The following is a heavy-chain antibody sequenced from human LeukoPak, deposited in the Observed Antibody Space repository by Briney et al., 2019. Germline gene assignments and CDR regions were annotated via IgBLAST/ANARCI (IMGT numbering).Heavy chain of an antibody. Sequence: QPGGSLRLSREASEFTLSSFAMNWVRQAPGKGLEWVSYISGSSGTTYYADSVTGRFTVSRDNAKNSLYLQMNSLRAEDTAVYYCARDFNHYGEVVSRWFDPWGQGTLVIVSS. CDR3: ARDFNHYGEVVSRWFDP. D-gene: IGHD4-17*01. CDR2: ISGSSGTT. J-gene: IGHJ5*02. CDR1: EFTLSSFA. V-gene: IGHV3-48*01.